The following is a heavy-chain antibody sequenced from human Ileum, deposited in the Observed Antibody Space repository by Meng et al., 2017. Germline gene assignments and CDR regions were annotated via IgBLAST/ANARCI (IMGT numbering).Heavy chain of an antibody. J-gene: IGHJ4*02. CDR2: IYLAGSP. V-gene: IGHV4-4*02. CDR3: VRHGGKYFDS. CDR1: GGSISSSFY. Sequence: VQLQESGPRLVEPSGTLSLTCTVSGGSISSSFYWSWVRQSPGKGLEWIGQIYLAGSPNYNPSLESRVTISVDKSKNQFSLRLTSVTAADTAIFYCVRHGGKYFDSWGQGTLVTVFS. D-gene: IGHD2-15*01.